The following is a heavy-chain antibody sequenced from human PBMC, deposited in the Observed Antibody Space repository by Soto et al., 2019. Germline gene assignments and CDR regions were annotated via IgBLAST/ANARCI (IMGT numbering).Heavy chain of an antibody. CDR1: GFTFSNAW. J-gene: IGHJ4*02. D-gene: IGHD3-3*01. CDR2: ISGSGGST. V-gene: IGHV3-23*01. CDR3: ATIRFLEWLLLDY. Sequence: GGSLRLSCAASGFTFSNAWINWVRQAPGKGLEWVSAISGSGGSTYYADSVKGRFTISRDNSKNTLYLQMNSLRAEDTAVYYCATIRFLEWLLLDYWGQGTLVTVSS.